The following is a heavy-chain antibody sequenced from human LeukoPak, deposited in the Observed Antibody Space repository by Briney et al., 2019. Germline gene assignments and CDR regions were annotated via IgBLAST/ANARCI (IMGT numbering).Heavy chain of an antibody. CDR3: ARWMATVTTPDY. CDR2: INPNSGGP. CDR1: GYTFTGYY. J-gene: IGHJ4*02. V-gene: IGHV1-2*02. Sequence: ASVKVSCKASGYTFTGYYIHWVRQAPGQGLEWMGWINPNSGGPNYAQKFQGRVTMIRDTSISTAYMELSRLRSDDTAVYYCARWMATVTTPDYWGQGTLVTVSS. D-gene: IGHD4-11*01.